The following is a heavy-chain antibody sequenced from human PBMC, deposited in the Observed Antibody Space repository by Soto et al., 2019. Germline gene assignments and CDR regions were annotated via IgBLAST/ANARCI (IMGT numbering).Heavy chain of an antibody. D-gene: IGHD3-10*01. Sequence: GGSLRLSCAASGFTFSSYGMHWVRQAPGKGLEWVSFISSSSSYIYYADSVKGRFTISRDNAKNSLYLQMNSLRAEDTAVYYCARVPGMVRGVMRYYYMDVWGKGTTVTVSS. J-gene: IGHJ6*03. CDR1: GFTFSSYG. V-gene: IGHV3-21*04. CDR3: ARVPGMVRGVMRYYYMDV. CDR2: ISSSSSYI.